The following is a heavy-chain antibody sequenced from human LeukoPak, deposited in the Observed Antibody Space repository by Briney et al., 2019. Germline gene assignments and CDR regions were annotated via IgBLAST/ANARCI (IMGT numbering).Heavy chain of an antibody. CDR3: ARDTAGADY. CDR1: GFTLSSYW. V-gene: IGHV3-7*03. CDR2: MKQYGSEK. J-gene: IGHJ4*02. Sequence: GGSLRLSCVASGFTLSSYWMTWVRQAPGKGLEWVANMKQYGSEKYYVDSVKGRFTISRDNAKNSLYLQMNSLRAEDTAVYYCARDTAGADYWGQGTLVTVSS. D-gene: IGHD1-26*01.